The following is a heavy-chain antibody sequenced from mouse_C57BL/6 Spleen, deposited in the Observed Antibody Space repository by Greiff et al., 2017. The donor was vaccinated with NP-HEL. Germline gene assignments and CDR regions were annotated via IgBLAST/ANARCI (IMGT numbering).Heavy chain of an antibody. Sequence: QVQLQQSGAELVRPGTSVKLSCKASGYTFTSYWMHWVKQRPGQGLEWIGVIDPSDSYTNYNQKFKGKATLTVDTSSSTAYMKLSSRTSEDSAVYYCARNGYLDYWGQGTTLTVSS. CDR2: IDPSDSYT. J-gene: IGHJ2*01. CDR1: GYTFTSYW. CDR3: ARNGYLDY. D-gene: IGHD1-1*02. V-gene: IGHV1-59*01.